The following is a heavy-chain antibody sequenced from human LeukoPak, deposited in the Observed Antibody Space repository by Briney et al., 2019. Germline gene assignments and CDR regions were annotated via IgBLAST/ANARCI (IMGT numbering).Heavy chain of an antibody. CDR1: GFTFSDYY. V-gene: IGHV3-11*01. J-gene: IGHJ3*02. CDR3: AKDYDSSPDAFDI. Sequence: PGGSLRLSCAASGFTFSDYYMSWIRQAPGKGLEWVSYISSSGSTIYYADSVKGRFTISRDNAKNSLYLQMNSLRAEDTALYYCAKDYDSSPDAFDIWGQGTMVTVSS. D-gene: IGHD3-22*01. CDR2: ISSSGSTI.